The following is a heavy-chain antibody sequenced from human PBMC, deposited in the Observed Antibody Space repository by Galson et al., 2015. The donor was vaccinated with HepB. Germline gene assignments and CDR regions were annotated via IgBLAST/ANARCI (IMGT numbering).Heavy chain of an antibody. CDR1: GFTVSSFW. V-gene: IGHV3-74*01. CDR2: IHPDGSST. D-gene: IGHD2-15*01. CDR3: VRQFAYCSGGNCYESDN. J-gene: IGHJ4*02. Sequence: SLRLSCAASGFTVSSFWMHWVRQAPGKGLMWVSRIHPDGSSTNSADSVEGRFTISRDNAKNTLFLQMNSLRAEDTAVYYCVRQFAYCSGGNCYESDNWGQGTLVTVSS.